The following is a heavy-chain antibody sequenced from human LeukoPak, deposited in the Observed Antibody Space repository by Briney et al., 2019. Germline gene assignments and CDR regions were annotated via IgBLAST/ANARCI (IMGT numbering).Heavy chain of an antibody. J-gene: IGHJ6*03. Sequence: SETLSLTCTVSGVSISNYYWSWIRQPAGKGLEWIGRIYTSGSTNYNPSLKSRVTMSADTSKNQLSLKLSSVTAADTAVYYCARDSVQYGDHTIDYYYMDVWGKGTTVTVSS. CDR3: ARDSVQYGDHTIDYYYMDV. D-gene: IGHD4-17*01. CDR2: IYTSGST. CDR1: GVSISNYY. V-gene: IGHV4-4*07.